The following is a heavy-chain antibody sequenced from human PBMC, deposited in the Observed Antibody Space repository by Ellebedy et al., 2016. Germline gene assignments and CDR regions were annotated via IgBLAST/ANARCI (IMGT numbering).Heavy chain of an antibody. V-gene: IGHV4-39*01. J-gene: IGHJ5*02. CDR1: GGSISSSSYY. CDR3: ARHLTTVTQNWFDP. D-gene: IGHD4-17*01. Sequence: SETLSLTCTVSGGSISSSSYYWGWIRQPPGKGPEWIGSIYYSGSTYYNPSLKSRVTISVDTSKNQFSLKLSSVTAADTAVYYCARHLTTVTQNWFDPWGQGTLVTVSS. CDR2: IYYSGST.